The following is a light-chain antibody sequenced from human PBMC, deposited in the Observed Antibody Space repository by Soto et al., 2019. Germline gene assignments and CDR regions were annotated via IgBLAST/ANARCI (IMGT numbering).Light chain of an antibody. V-gene: IGKV3-15*01. CDR1: ESVSNN. CDR2: GAS. CDR3: QQLNYWPRIT. Sequence: EIVMTQSPATLSVSPGERATLSCRASESVSNNLAWYQQKPGQAPRLLIYGASTRVTGIPARFSGSGSGTEFTLTISSLQSEDFAVYYCQQLNYWPRITFGQGTRLEI. J-gene: IGKJ5*01.